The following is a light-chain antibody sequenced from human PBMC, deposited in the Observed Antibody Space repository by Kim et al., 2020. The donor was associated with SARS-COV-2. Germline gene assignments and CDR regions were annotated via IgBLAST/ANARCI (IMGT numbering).Light chain of an antibody. CDR2: KAS. J-gene: IGKJ1*01. CDR3: QQYNSSPWT. V-gene: IGKV1-5*03. Sequence: DIQMTQSPSTLSASVGDRVTITCRASQSISSHLAWYQQKPGRAPKLLIYKASTLESGVPSRFSGSGSGTEFTLSISSLQPDDFATFYCQQYNSSPWTFGRGTELEI. CDR1: QSISSH.